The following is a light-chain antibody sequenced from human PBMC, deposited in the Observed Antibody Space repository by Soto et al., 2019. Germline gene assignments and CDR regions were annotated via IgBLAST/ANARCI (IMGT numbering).Light chain of an antibody. CDR1: QSISSW. CDR2: DAS. J-gene: IGKJ2*01. CDR3: QQYNSYLYT. V-gene: IGKV1-5*01. Sequence: DLPITPSPFPLSSSFGDKDTITFPASQSISSWLAWYQQKPGKAPKLLIYDASSLESGVPSRFSGSGSGTEFTLTISSLQPDDFATYYCQQYNSYLYTFGQGTKVDIK.